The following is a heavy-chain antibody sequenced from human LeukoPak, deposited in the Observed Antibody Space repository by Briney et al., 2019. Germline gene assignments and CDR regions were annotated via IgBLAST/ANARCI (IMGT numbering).Heavy chain of an antibody. J-gene: IGHJ6*03. CDR3: ARAQWRTYSYYYMDV. Sequence: GGSLSLSFAPSGFTVSFNYLTWVRKAPGRGLEWSSVIYSGGSTYYADSVKGRFTISRDDSKNTLYLQMNSLRAEDTAIYYCARAQWRTYSYYYMDVWGKGTTVTVSS. D-gene: IGHD6-19*01. CDR1: GFTVSFNY. V-gene: IGHV3-53*01. CDR2: IYSGGST.